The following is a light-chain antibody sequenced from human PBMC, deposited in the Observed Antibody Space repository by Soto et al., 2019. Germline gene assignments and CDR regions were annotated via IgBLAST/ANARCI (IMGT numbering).Light chain of an antibody. CDR2: KAS. CDR1: QSINTW. CDR3: QQYNTYWT. Sequence: DTQMTQSPSTLSASVGDRVTITCRASQSINTWLAWYQQKPGKAPKLLIYKASSLESGVPSRFSGSGSGTEFTLTISSLQPDDFATYYCQQYNTYWTFGQGTKVEVK. J-gene: IGKJ1*01. V-gene: IGKV1-5*03.